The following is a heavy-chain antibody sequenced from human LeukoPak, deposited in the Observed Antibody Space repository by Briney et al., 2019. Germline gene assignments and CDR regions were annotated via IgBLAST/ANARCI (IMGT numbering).Heavy chain of an antibody. CDR1: GFTVSSNY. CDR2: IYAGGST. J-gene: IGHJ6*02. Sequence: GGSMRLSWAASGFTVSSNYMSWVRQAQGKGLEWVSLIYAGGSTYYADAVKGRFTISRHNSKNTLHLQMNSLRVEDTAVYYCATAGSSELLWDYAMDVWGQGTTVTVSS. D-gene: IGHD3-10*01. V-gene: IGHV3-53*04. CDR3: ATAGSSELLWDYAMDV.